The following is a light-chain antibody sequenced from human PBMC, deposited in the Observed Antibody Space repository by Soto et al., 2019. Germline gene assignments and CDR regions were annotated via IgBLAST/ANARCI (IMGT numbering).Light chain of an antibody. CDR1: SSNIGSNT. J-gene: IGLJ1*01. V-gene: IGLV1-44*01. CDR2: SNF. Sequence: QSVLNQPPSASGTPGQRVTISCSGSSSNIGSNTVNWYQQFPGTAPKLLIYSNFQRPSGVPDRFSGSKSGTSASLAISGLQSADEADFYCAAWDDSLNGYVFGTGTQLTVL. CDR3: AAWDDSLNGYV.